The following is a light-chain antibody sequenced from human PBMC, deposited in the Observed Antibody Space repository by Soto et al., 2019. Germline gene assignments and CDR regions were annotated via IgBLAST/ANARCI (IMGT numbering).Light chain of an antibody. V-gene: IGKV3-15*01. CDR3: QQYNNWPPFT. CDR1: QSVSSN. CDR2: GAS. Sequence: EIVMTQSPATLSVSPGERATLSCRASQSVSSNLAWYQQKPGQAPRLLIYGASTRATGIPARFSGSGSGTDFTLTISSLQSEDFAVYYCQQYNNWPPFTFGPRTKVDIK. J-gene: IGKJ3*01.